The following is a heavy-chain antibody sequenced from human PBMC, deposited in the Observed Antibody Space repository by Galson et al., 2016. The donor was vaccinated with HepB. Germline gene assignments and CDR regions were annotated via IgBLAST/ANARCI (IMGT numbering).Heavy chain of an antibody. CDR1: GGSIGNPY. D-gene: IGHD6-19*01. Sequence: SETLSLTCTVSGGSIGNPYWSWIRQSPGKGLEWIGYVYHSGTTNYNPSLESRVTMSVDTSTNQIFLNLRSVTAADTAVYYCARDKGVAVALRWFEYWGQGTLVTVSS. CDR3: ARDKGVAVALRWFEY. J-gene: IGHJ5*01. V-gene: IGHV4-59*11. CDR2: VYHSGTT.